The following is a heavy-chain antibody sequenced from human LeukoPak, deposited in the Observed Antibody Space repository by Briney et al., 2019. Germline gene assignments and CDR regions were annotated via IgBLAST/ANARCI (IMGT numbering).Heavy chain of an antibody. CDR1: GFTFSSYG. V-gene: IGHV3-30*02. J-gene: IGHJ4*02. Sequence: PGGSLRLSCAASGFTFSSYGMHWVRQAPGKGLEWVAFIRYDGSNKYYADSVKGRFTISRDNSKNTLYLQMNSLRAEDTAVYYCIIAAAGTPYFWGQGTLVTVSS. CDR2: IRYDGSNK. CDR3: IIAAAGTPYF. D-gene: IGHD6-13*01.